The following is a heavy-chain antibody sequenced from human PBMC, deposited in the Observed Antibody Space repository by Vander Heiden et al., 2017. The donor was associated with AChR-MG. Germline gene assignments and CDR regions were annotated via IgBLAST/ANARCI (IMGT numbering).Heavy chain of an antibody. V-gene: IGHV3-7*03. Sequence: EVQLVESGGGLVQPGGSLRLSCAASGFPFSRYGMSWVRQAPGKGLEWVANIKQEGSEKYYVDSVKGRFTISRDNAKNALYLQMSSLKAEDTAVYYCARWDLRYWGQGTLVTVSS. CDR2: IKQEGSEK. CDR1: GFPFSRYG. J-gene: IGHJ4*02. D-gene: IGHD1-26*01. CDR3: ARWDLRY.